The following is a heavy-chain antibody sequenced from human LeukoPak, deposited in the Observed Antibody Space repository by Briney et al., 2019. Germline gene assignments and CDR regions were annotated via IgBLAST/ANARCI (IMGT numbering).Heavy chain of an antibody. V-gene: IGHV4-38-2*01. CDR1: GYSISSGYY. J-gene: IGHJ6*04. CDR2: IYHSGST. CDR3: ARAYPSSGTMVTGVDGSGIHGRDYYYGMDV. D-gene: IGHD3-10*01. Sequence: PSETLSLTCAVSGYSISSGYYWGWIRQPPGKGLEWIGSIYHSGSTYYNPSLKSRVTISVDTSKNQFSLKLSSVTAADTAVYYCARAYPSSGTMVTGVDGSGIHGRDYYYGMDVWGKGTTVTVSS.